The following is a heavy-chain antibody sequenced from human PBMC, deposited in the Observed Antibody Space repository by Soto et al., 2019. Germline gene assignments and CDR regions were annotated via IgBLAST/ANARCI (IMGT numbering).Heavy chain of an antibody. V-gene: IGHV1-2*04. CDR1: GYTFTGYY. CDR3: AXXSSSSWYWHYYYYGLDV. CDR2: INPNSGGT. Sequence: ASVKVSCKASGYTFTGYYMHWVRQAPGQGLEWMGWINPNSGGTNYAQKFQGWVTMTRDTSISTAYMELSRLRSDDTAVYYCAXXSSSSWYWHYYYYGLDVWGQGTTVTVSS. J-gene: IGHJ6*02. D-gene: IGHD6-13*01.